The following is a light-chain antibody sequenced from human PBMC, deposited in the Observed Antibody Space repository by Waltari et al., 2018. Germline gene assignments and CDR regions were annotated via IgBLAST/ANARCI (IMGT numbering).Light chain of an antibody. CDR3: ATWDSTLGAVI. Sequence: QSVLTQPPSVSAAPGQKVTISCSGSTPNIGNNYVSWYQQFPGSVTKLIIFDNHKRPSEIPDRFSGSTSGTSATLGITGLQTGDEAGYYCATWDSTLGAVIFGGGTKLTVL. CDR2: DNH. J-gene: IGLJ2*01. CDR1: TPNIGNNY. V-gene: IGLV1-51*01.